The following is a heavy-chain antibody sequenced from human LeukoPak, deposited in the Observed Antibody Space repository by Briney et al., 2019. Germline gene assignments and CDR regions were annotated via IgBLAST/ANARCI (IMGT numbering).Heavy chain of an antibody. Sequence: PSETLSLTCVVNGGSFSGYYWSWIRQPPGKGLEWIGEIDQSGTTNYNPSLKSRVAISIDTSKKQFSLTLTSMTAADTAVYYCARVPHYYFGYGYFDTWGLGTRVTVSS. J-gene: IGHJ4*02. CDR2: IDQSGTT. V-gene: IGHV4-34*01. CDR1: GGSFSGYY. D-gene: IGHD3/OR15-3a*01. CDR3: ARVPHYYFGYGYFDT.